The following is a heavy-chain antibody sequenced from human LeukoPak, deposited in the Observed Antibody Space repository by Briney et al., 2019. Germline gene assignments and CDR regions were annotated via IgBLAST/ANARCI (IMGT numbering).Heavy chain of an antibody. J-gene: IGHJ4*02. CDR2: INPNSGGT. CDR3: ARSYGSGSYGDY. CDR1: GYTFTGYY. Sequence: GASVKVSCKASGYTFTGYYMHWVRQAPGQGLEWMGWINPNSGGTNYAQKFQGRVTMTRDTSISTAYMELSRLRSEDTAVYYCARSYGSGSYGDYWGQGTLVTVSS. V-gene: IGHV1-2*02. D-gene: IGHD3-10*01.